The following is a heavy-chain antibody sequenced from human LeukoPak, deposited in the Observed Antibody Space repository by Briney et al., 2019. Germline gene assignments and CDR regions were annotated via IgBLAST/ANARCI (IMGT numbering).Heavy chain of an antibody. D-gene: IGHD1-26*01. CDR3: ARDVSGSYREFDY. J-gene: IGHJ4*02. Sequence: GGSLRLSCAASGFTFGSYEMNWVRQAPGKGLEWVSYISSSGSTIYYADSVKGRFTISRDNAKNSLYLQMNSLRAEDTAVYYCARDVSGSYREFDYWGQGTLVTVSS. V-gene: IGHV3-48*03. CDR1: GFTFGSYE. CDR2: ISSSGSTI.